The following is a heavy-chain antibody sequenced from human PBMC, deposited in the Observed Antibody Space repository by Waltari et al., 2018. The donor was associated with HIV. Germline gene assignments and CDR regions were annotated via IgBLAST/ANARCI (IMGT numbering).Heavy chain of an antibody. J-gene: IGHJ4*02. CDR1: GFTFRNAW. CDR2: KKSKADGGTT. V-gene: IGHV3-15*05. CDR3: TTDEFYYGNSGYFDY. Sequence: EVQLVESGGDLVKPGGCFRLSCAASGFTFRNAWMSWVRQAPGKGPEWVGRKKSKADGGTTDYAAPVKGRFTISRDDSKNTLYLQMNSLRFDDTAVYYCTTDEFYYGNSGYFDYWGQGTLVTVSS. D-gene: IGHD3-22*01.